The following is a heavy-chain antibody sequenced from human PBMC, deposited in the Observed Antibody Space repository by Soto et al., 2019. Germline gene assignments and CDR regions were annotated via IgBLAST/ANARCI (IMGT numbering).Heavy chain of an antibody. V-gene: IGHV4-31*03. CDR1: GDSVSGGYY. Sequence: QVQLQESGPGLVKPSQTLSLTCTVSGDSVSGGYYWSWVRQRPRKGLEWIGYVSPIGTPYYSPSLNSRVSITMDTYKNQLSLEVRSVTAADTAVYYCARDRGSYGMDVWGQGTTVTVSS. CDR2: VSPIGTP. CDR3: ARDRGSYGMDV. J-gene: IGHJ6*02.